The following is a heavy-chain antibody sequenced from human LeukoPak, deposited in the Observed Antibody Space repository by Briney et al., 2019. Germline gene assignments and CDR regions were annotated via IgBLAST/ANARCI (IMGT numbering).Heavy chain of an antibody. V-gene: IGHV4-39*01. CDR3: ARQSGITMIVVLIHDAFDI. CDR2: ISYSGST. D-gene: IGHD3-22*01. Sequence: SETLSLTCTVSGGSISSSSYYWGWIRQPPGKGLEWIGSISYSGSTYYNPSLKSRLTISVDTSKNQFSLKLSSVTAADTAVYYCARQSGITMIVVLIHDAFDIWGQGTMVTVSS. J-gene: IGHJ3*02. CDR1: GGSISSSSYY.